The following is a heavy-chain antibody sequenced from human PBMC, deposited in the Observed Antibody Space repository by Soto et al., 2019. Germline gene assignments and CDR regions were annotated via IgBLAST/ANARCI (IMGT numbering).Heavy chain of an antibody. J-gene: IGHJ4*02. Sequence: ASVKVSCKASGGTFSSYAISWVRQAPGQGLEWMGGIIPIFGTANYAQKFQGRVTITADESTSTAYMELSSLRSEDTAVYYGARAHRQLPYYFDYWGQGTLVTVSS. CDR3: ARAHRQLPYYFDY. D-gene: IGHD1-1*01. V-gene: IGHV1-69*13. CDR2: IIPIFGTA. CDR1: GGTFSSYA.